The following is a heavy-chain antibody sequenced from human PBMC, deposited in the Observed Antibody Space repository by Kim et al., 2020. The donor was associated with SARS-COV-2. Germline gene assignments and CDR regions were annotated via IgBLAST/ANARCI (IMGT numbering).Heavy chain of an antibody. CDR3: AGEGPEQQLPIIGAFDI. CDR1: GGSISSYY. J-gene: IGHJ3*02. D-gene: IGHD6-13*01. CDR2: IYYSGNT. Sequence: SETLSLTCTVSGGSISSYYWSWTRQPPGKGLEWIGYIYYSGNTNYNPSLKSRVTISVEKSKNQFFLQLSSVTAADKAVYYCAGEGPEQQLPIIGAFDIWGQGTMVTVSS. V-gene: IGHV4-59*13.